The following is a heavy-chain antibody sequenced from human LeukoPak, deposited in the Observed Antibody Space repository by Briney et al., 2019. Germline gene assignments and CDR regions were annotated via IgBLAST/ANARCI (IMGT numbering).Heavy chain of an antibody. CDR1: GFTFSSYS. D-gene: IGHD2-21*01. V-gene: IGHV3-21*01. Sequence: GGSLRLSCAASGFTFSSYSMNWVRQAPGKGLEWVSSISSSSSYIYYADSVKGRFTISRDNAKNSLYLQMNSLRAEDTAVYYCARGNLLWWWQIDYWGQGTLVTVSS. CDR3: ARGNLLWWWQIDY. J-gene: IGHJ4*02. CDR2: ISSSSSYI.